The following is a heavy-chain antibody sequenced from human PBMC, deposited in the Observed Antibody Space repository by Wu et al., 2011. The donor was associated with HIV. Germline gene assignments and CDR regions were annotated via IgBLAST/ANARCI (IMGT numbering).Heavy chain of an antibody. CDR2: IIPIFGTT. J-gene: IGHJ4*02. D-gene: IGHD3-10*01. CDR3: AGGFSGINYFDH. CDR1: STFSTYA. Sequence: QVQLVQSGAEVKKPGVLGEGLLQGFWSTFSTYAISWVRQAPGQGLEWMGRIIPIFGTTNYAQRFQGRVTITADESTGTAYMELNSLRSDDTAVYYCAGGFSGINYFDHWGQGTLVTVSS. V-gene: IGHV1-69*18.